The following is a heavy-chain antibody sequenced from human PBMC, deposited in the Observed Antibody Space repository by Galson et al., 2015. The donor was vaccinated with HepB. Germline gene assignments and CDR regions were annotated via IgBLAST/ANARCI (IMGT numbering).Heavy chain of an antibody. CDR3: ARDGGMRCWSHKCHSGYFDY. D-gene: IGHD3-3*01. J-gene: IGHJ4*02. CDR1: GFTFSSQA. V-gene: IGHV3-33*01. Sequence: SLRLSCAASGFTFSSQAMHWVRQAPGKGLEGVAIIWYDGTNKKYADSVQGRFTISRDTSKNTLYLQMNSLRAEDTAVYYCARDGGMRCWSHKCHSGYFDYWGQGTLVTVSS. CDR2: IWYDGTNK.